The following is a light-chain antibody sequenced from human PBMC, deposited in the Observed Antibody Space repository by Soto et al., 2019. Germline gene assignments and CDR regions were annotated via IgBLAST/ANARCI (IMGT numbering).Light chain of an antibody. J-gene: IGKJ4*01. CDR2: VAS. CDR3: QQYNVWPLT. V-gene: IGKV3-15*01. Sequence: EIVMTQSAVTLSVSPGDRATLSYRASQSVNSNLAWYQHKPGQTPKLLIYVASTRATGIPARFSGSGSGTEFTLTISSLQSEDFAVYYCQQYNVWPLTFGGGTKVEFK. CDR1: QSVNSN.